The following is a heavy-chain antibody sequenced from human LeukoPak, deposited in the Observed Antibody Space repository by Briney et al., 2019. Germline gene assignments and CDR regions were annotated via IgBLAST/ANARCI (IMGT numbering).Heavy chain of an antibody. CDR3: ARSAGWLQRAAAFDI. CDR1: GYTFTGYY. D-gene: IGHD5-24*01. CDR2: INSNSGGT. V-gene: IGHV1-2*02. Sequence: ASVKVSCKASGYTFTGYYMHWVRQAPGQGLEWMGWINSNSGGTNYAQKFQGRVTMTRDTSISTAYMELSRLRSDDTAVYYCARSAGWLQRAAAFDIWGQGTMVTVSS. J-gene: IGHJ3*02.